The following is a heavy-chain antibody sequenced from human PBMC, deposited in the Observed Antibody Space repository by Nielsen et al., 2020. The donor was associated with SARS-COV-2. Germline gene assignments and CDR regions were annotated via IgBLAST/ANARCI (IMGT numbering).Heavy chain of an antibody. J-gene: IGHJ6*02. V-gene: IGHV3-66*01. CDR2: IYSGGST. CDR1: GFTVSSNY. Sequence: GESLKISCAASGFTVSSNYMSWVRQAPGKGLEWVSVIYSGGSTYYADSVKGRFTISRDNSKNTLYLQMNSLRAEDTAVYYCARDFEYYYDSSGYYQTPLRYYYYGMDVWGQGTTVTVSS. D-gene: IGHD3-22*01. CDR3: ARDFEYYYDSSGYYQTPLRYYYYGMDV.